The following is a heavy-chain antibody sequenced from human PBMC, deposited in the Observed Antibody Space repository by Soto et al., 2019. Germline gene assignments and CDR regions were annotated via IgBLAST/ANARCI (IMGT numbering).Heavy chain of an antibody. D-gene: IGHD3-22*01. J-gene: IGHJ4*02. Sequence: ASVKVSCKASGYTFTSYDINWVRQATGQGLEWMGWMNPNSGNTGYAQKFQGRVTMTRNTSISTAYMELSSLRSEDTAVYYCAKADSITMIVVVIIAFDYWGQGTLVTVSS. V-gene: IGHV1-8*01. CDR1: GYTFTSYD. CDR3: AKADSITMIVVVIIAFDY. CDR2: MNPNSGNT.